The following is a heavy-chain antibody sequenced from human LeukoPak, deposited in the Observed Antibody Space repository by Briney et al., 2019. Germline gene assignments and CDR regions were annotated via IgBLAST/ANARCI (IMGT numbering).Heavy chain of an antibody. D-gene: IGHD3-3*01. CDR2: IYTTGST. J-gene: IGHJ4*03. Sequence: SETLSLTCTVSGGSISSYYWTWIRQPAGKGLEWIGRIYTTGSTNYNPSLNSRVTMSVDTSKNQFSLKLSSVTAADTAVYYCARGRGDFWSGYYRHFDYWGQGTTVTVSS. V-gene: IGHV4-4*07. CDR3: ARGRGDFWSGYYRHFDY. CDR1: GGSISSYY.